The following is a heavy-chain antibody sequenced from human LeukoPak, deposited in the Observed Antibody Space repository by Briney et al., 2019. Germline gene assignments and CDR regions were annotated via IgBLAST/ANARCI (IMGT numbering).Heavy chain of an antibody. J-gene: IGHJ3*02. CDR1: GYTFTYRY. V-gene: IGHV1-45*02. Sequence: GASVKVSCKASGYTFTYRYLHWVRQAPGQALEWMGWITPFNGNTNYAQKFQDRVTITRDRSMSTAYMELSSLRSEDTAMYYCARSARRSDSSGYPPKDDAFDIWGQGTMVTVSS. D-gene: IGHD3-22*01. CDR2: ITPFNGNT. CDR3: ARSARRSDSSGYPPKDDAFDI.